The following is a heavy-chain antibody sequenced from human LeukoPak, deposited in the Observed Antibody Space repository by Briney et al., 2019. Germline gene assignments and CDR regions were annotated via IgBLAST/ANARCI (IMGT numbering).Heavy chain of an antibody. J-gene: IGHJ4*02. CDR3: ARDPQASC. V-gene: IGHV3-53*01. CDR2: IYSDGST. CDR1: GFIVSSNY. Sequence: GGSLRLSCTASGFIVSSNYMTWVRQAPGKGLEWVSVIYSDGSTFYADSVKGRFTISRDTFKNTLYLQMNNLRADDTAVYYCARDPQASCWGQGALVTVSS.